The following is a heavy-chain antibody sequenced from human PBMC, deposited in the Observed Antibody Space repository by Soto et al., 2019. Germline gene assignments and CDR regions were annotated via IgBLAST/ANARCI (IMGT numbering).Heavy chain of an antibody. CDR1: GGSISSYY. J-gene: IGHJ5*02. D-gene: IGHD2-21*02. CDR3: ARTALGWFDP. Sequence: GTLALTCSVSGGSISSYYWSWIRQPPGKGLEWIGYIFYSGRSGSTNYNPSLKSRVTISVDTSKNQFSLKLSSVTAADTAVYYCARTALGWFDPWGRGTLVTVSS. CDR2: IFYSGRSGST. V-gene: IGHV4-59*01.